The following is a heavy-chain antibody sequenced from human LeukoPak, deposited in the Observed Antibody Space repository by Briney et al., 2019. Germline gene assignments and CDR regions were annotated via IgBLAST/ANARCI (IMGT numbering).Heavy chain of an antibody. CDR1: GFTFSSYG. CDR2: ISYDGTNK. J-gene: IGHJ4*02. Sequence: GGSLRLSCAASGFTFSSYGMHWVRQAPGKGLEWVAVISYDGTNKYYADSVKGRFTISRDNSKNTLYLQMNSLRAKDTAVYYCAKEGSLRDFDYWGQGTLVTVSS. CDR3: AKEGSLRDFDY. D-gene: IGHD3-10*01. V-gene: IGHV3-30*18.